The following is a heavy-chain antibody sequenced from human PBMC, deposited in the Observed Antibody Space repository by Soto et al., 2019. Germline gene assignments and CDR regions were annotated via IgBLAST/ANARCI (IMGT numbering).Heavy chain of an antibody. D-gene: IGHD3-10*01. V-gene: IGHV3-33*01. CDR1: GFTFSSYG. CDR3: ARDLRGDGSGSYLYY. CDR2: IWYDGSNK. J-gene: IGHJ4*02. Sequence: GGSLRLSCAASGFTFSSYGMHWVRQAPGKGLEWVAVIWYDGSNKYYADSVKGRFTISRDNSKNTLYLQMNSLRAEDTAVYYCARDLRGDGSGSYLYYWGQGTLVTVSS.